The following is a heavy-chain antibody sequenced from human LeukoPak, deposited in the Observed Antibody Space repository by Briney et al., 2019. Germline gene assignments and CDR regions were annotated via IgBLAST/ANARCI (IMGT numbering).Heavy chain of an antibody. CDR3: AKGSYYDSSGSFYFDY. V-gene: IGHV3-30*02. D-gene: IGHD3-22*01. CDR1: GFIFSNDA. Sequence: PGGSLRLSCAASGFIFSNDAMHWVRQAPGKGLEWVAFIWFDGSNKHYADSVKGRFTISRDNSEDTLYLQMNSLRAEDTAAYYCAKGSYYDSSGSFYFDYWGQGTLVTVSS. CDR2: IWFDGSNK. J-gene: IGHJ4*02.